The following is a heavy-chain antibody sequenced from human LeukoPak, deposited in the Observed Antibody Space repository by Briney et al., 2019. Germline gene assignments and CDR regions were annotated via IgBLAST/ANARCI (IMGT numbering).Heavy chain of an antibody. D-gene: IGHD6-25*01. CDR2: IKPDGSGK. CDR3: ARYGSIVAAGTFDY. Sequence: GGSLRLSCAASGFTLSNYWMSWVRQAPGKGLEWVANIKPDGSGKYYVDSVKGRFTISRDNAKNSLYLQMNSLRAEDTAVYYCARYGSIVAAGTFDYWGQGTLVTVSS. J-gene: IGHJ4*02. V-gene: IGHV3-7*04. CDR1: GFTLSNYW.